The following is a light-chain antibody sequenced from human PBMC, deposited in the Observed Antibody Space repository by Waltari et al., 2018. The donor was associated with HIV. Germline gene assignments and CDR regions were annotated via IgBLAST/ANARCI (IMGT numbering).Light chain of an antibody. Sequence: IVLTQSPGTLSLSPGERATLSCRASQSVGSNYLAWYQQKPGQAPSLLIYRVSNRATGIPDRFSGSGSGTDFTLTISRLEPEDFAMYYCQQYGSSLWTFGQGTKVEIK. CDR3: QQYGSSLWT. CDR2: RVS. V-gene: IGKV3-20*01. J-gene: IGKJ1*01. CDR1: QSVGSNY.